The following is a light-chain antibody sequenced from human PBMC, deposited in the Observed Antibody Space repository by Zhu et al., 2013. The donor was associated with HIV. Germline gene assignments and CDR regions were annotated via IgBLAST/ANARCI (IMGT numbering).Light chain of an antibody. Sequence: DIVLTQSPGTLSLSPGERVTLSCRASQRINSNYLAWYQQRPGQAPRLLVHDASIRATGVPPRFIGSGSGTQFTLTIDSLQSEDFAVYFCLQYNNWPPITFGQGTRLE. V-gene: IGKV3-15*01. CDR1: QRINSN. CDR2: DAS. J-gene: IGKJ5*01. CDR3: LQYNNWPPIT.